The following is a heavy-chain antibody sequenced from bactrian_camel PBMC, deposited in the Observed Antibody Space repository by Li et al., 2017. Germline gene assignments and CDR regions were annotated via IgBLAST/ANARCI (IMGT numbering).Heavy chain of an antibody. Sequence: QLVESGGGSVQAGGSLRLSCIYVSGYCMGWFRQALGKEREVVAAFCNDGTTSYADSVKGRFTISKDNAKNTVYLQMNSLKPEDTAVYYCVRGYSYSNYDLAFGYWGQGTQVTVS. V-gene: IGHV3S57*01. CDR2: FCNDGTT. D-gene: IGHD4*01. J-gene: IGHJ6*01. CDR1: SGYC. CDR3: VRGYSYSNYDLAFGY.